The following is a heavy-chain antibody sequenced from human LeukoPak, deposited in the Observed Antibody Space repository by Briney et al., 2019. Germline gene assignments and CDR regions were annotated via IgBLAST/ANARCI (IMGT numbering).Heavy chain of an antibody. D-gene: IGHD3-22*01. V-gene: IGHV3-21*01. CDR3: ARDLGDLGNYYDSSGYYSCYFDY. J-gene: IGHJ4*02. Sequence: GGSLGLSCAASGFTFSSYSMNWVRQAPGKGLEWVSSISSSSSYIYYADSVKGRFTISRDNAKNSLYLQMNSLRAEDTAVYYCARDLGDLGNYYDSSGYYSCYFDYWGQGTLVTVSS. CDR2: ISSSSSYI. CDR1: GFTFSSYS.